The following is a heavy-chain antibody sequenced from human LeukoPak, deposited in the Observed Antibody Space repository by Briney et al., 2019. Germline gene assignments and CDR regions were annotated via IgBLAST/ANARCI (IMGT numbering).Heavy chain of an antibody. D-gene: IGHD3-16*01. CDR1: GFTFSSYA. V-gene: IGHV3-23*01. J-gene: IGHJ4*02. Sequence: GGSPRLSCAASGFTFSSYAMSWVRQAPGKGLEWVSAISGSGGSTYYADSVKGRFTVSRDNAKNTLYLQMNSLRVDDTAIYYCARDWAWGGFDHWGQGALVTVSP. CDR2: ISGSGGST. CDR3: ARDWAWGGFDH.